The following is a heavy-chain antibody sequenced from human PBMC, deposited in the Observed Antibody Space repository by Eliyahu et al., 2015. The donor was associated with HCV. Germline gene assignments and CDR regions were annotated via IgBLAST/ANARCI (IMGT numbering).Heavy chain of an antibody. J-gene: IGHJ3*01. CDR3: AKWSGDQYAFDL. CDR1: GDSITNYY. CDR2: SHGDGGT. D-gene: IGHD3-3*01. V-gene: IGHV4-59*01. Sequence: QVQLQESGPGLVKASETLSLTCTVSGDSITNYYWNWIRQSPGRGLEWIGYSHGDGGTKYSPSLKTRVTVSVETSKKQIFLNLNSVTAADTAVYYCAKWSGDQYAFDLWGQGTMVTVSS.